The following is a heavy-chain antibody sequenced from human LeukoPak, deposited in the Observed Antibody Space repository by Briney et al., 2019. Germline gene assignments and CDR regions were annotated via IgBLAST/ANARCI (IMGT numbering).Heavy chain of an antibody. CDR3: ARGSEGFGN. Sequence: PSETLSLTCTVSGYSISSGYYWGWIRQPPGKGLEWIGWIHHSGNAYYNPSLKSRLTISVESSKNQFSLKVNPVTAADTAVYYCARGSEGFGNWGQGTLVTVSS. J-gene: IGHJ4*02. V-gene: IGHV4-38-2*02. D-gene: IGHD3-10*01. CDR1: GYSISSGYY. CDR2: IHHSGNA.